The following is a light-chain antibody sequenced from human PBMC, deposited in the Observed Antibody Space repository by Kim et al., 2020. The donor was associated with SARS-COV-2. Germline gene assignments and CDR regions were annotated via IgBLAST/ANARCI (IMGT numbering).Light chain of an antibody. CDR3: AAWDDSLSGNYV. V-gene: IGLV1-47*01. CDR1: SSNIGSNY. CDR2: RNN. Sequence: QRVTISCSGSSSNIGSNYVYWYQQLPGTAPKLLIYRNNQRPSGVPDRFSGSKSGTSASLAISGLRSEDEADYYCAAWDDSLSGNYVFGTGTKSPS. J-gene: IGLJ1*01.